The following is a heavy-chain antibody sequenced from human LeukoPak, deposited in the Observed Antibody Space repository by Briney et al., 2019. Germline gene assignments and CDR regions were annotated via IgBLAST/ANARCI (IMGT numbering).Heavy chain of an antibody. CDR3: ARLGYSYGYFDY. D-gene: IGHD5-18*01. Sequence: SETLSLTCAVSGYSISSGYYWGWIGQPPGKGLEWIGSIYHSGSTYYNPSLKSRVTISVDTSKNQFSLKLSSVTAADTAVYYCARLGYSYGYFDYWGQGTLVTVSS. CDR1: GYSISSGYY. J-gene: IGHJ4*02. CDR2: IYHSGST. V-gene: IGHV4-38-2*01.